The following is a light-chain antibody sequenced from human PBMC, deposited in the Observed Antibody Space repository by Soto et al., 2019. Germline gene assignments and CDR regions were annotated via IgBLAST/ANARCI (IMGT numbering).Light chain of an antibody. CDR2: NDN. CDR1: RSDVGGYAY. Sequence: QSALTQPRSVSGSPGQSVTISCTGTRSDVGGYAYISWYQQLPGTAPQLLISNDNQRPSGVPDRFSGSKSGTSASLAISGLRSEDEADYSCAAWDDSLSGVVFGGGTKVTVL. V-gene: IGLV1-47*02. J-gene: IGLJ2*01. CDR3: AAWDDSLSGVV.